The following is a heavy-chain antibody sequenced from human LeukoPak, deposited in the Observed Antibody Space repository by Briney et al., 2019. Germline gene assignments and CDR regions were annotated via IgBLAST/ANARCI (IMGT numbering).Heavy chain of an antibody. Sequence: ASVKVSCKASGYTFINNWMHWVRQAPGQGLEWIGVINPTGTGSLYAQKFQGRVTMTRDMSTSTDYMELSSLRSEDTAVYYCARDHSVGDIAWRFDPWGQGTLVTVSS. CDR2: INPTGTGS. J-gene: IGHJ5*02. V-gene: IGHV1-46*01. CDR1: GYTFINNW. CDR3: ARDHSVGDIAWRFDP. D-gene: IGHD3-10*01.